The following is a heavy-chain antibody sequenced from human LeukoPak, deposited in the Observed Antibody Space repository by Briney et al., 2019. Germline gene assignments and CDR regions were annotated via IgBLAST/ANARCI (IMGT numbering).Heavy chain of an antibody. CDR2: ISAYNGNT. V-gene: IGHV1-18*01. CDR1: GYTFTSYG. J-gene: IGHJ6*02. D-gene: IGHD3-10*01. Sequence: ASVKVSCKASGYTFTSYGISWVRQAPGQGLEWMGWISAYNGNTNYAQKLQGRVTMSTDTSTSTAYMELRSLRSDDTAVYYCARYDYGSGEDYYYGMDVWGQGTTVTVSS. CDR3: ARYDYGSGEDYYYGMDV.